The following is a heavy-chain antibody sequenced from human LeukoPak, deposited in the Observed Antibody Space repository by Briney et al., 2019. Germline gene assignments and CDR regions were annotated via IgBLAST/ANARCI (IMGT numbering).Heavy chain of an antibody. CDR1: DGSINSYY. V-gene: IGHV4-59*01. Sequence: SETLSLTCSVSDGSINSYYWNWIRRPPGKGLEWIGYIYYNGNTNYSPSLKSRVTMSVDTSRNLFSLKVSSVTAADTAVYYCARGRSNYYGMDVWGQGTTVTVSS. CDR2: IYYNGNT. CDR3: ARGRSNYYGMDV. J-gene: IGHJ6*02. D-gene: IGHD1-26*01.